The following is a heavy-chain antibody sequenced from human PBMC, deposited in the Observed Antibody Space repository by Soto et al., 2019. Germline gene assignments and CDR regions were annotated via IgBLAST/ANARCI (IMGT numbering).Heavy chain of an antibody. J-gene: IGHJ5*02. CDR1: GGSISSGGYY. CDR3: ARHVGHSSGRRWFDP. Sequence: PSETLSLTCTVSGGSISSGGYYWSWIRQHPGKGLEWIGYIYYSGSTYYNPSLKSRVTISVDTSKNQFSLKLSSVTAADTALYYCARHVGHSSGRRWFDPWGQGTLVTVSS. D-gene: IGHD6-25*01. V-gene: IGHV4-39*01. CDR2: IYYSGST.